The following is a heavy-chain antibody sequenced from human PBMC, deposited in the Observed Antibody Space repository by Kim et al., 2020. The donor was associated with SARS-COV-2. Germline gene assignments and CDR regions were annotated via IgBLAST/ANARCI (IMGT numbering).Heavy chain of an antibody. V-gene: IGHV3-9*01. CDR3: AKNSGYDYAFDS. Sequence: GGSLRLSCAASGFRFNDYAMHWVRQAPGNGLEWVSGISWNSGTIDYADSVKGRFTISRDNAKNSLFLQMNSLRTKDTAFYYCAKNSGYDYAFDSWGQGTLVNGSS. CDR1: GFRFNDYA. D-gene: IGHD5-12*01. CDR2: ISWNSGTI. J-gene: IGHJ4*02.